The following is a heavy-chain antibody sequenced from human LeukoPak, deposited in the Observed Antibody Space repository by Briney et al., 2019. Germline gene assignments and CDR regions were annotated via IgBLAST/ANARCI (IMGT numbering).Heavy chain of an antibody. D-gene: IGHD2-21*02. V-gene: IGHV3-21*01. Sequence: GGSLRLSCAASGFTFSSYSMNWVRQAPGKGLEWVSSISSSSSYIYYADSVKGRFTISRDNAKNSLYLQMNSLRAEDTAVYYCARVEGYCGGDCYWGANFDYWGQGTLVTVSS. CDR3: ARVEGYCGGDCYWGANFDY. J-gene: IGHJ4*02. CDR1: GFTFSSYS. CDR2: ISSSSSYI.